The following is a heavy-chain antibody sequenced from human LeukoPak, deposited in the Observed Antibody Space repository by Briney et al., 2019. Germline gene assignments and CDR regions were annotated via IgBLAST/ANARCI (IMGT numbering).Heavy chain of an antibody. CDR3: AKDRGPYSSGLGDYFDY. CDR1: GFTFSNYD. J-gene: IGHJ4*02. CDR2: ITGSSRMT. D-gene: IGHD6-19*01. Sequence: GGTLRLSCAASGFTFSNYDMSWVRQAPGKGLEWVSGITGSSRMTYYADSVKGRFTISRDNSKNTLFLQMNSLRAEDTAVYYCAKDRGPYSSGLGDYFDYWGQGTLATVSS. V-gene: IGHV3-23*01.